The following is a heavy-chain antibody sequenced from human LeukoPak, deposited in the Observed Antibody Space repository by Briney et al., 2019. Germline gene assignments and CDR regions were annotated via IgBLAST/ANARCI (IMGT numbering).Heavy chain of an antibody. CDR2: INPNSGGT. V-gene: IGHV1-2*06. CDR1: GYTLTGYY. D-gene: IGHD6-13*01. J-gene: IGHJ5*02. CDR3: ARAPGIAAAPEFDP. Sequence: ASVKVSCKASGYTLTGYYMHWVRQAPGQELEWKGRINPNSGGTNYAQKFQGRVTMTRDTSISTAYMELSRLRSDDTAVYYCARAPGIAAAPEFDPWGQGTLVTVSS.